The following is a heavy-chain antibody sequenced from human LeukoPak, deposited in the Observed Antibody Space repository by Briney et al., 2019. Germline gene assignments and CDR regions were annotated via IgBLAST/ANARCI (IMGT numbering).Heavy chain of an antibody. J-gene: IGHJ4*02. V-gene: IGHV3-30*02. CDR3: ARTGYYGSGSYYTFLDY. CDR1: GFTFSSYG. D-gene: IGHD3-10*01. Sequence: GGSLRLSCAASGFTFSSYGMHWVRQAPGKGLEWVAFIRYDGSNKYYADSVKGRFTISRDNSKNTLYLQMNSLRAEDTAVYYCARTGYYGSGSYYTFLDYWGQGTLVTVSS. CDR2: IRYDGSNK.